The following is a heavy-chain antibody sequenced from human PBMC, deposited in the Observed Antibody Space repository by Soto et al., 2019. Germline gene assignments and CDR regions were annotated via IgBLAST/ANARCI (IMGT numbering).Heavy chain of an antibody. CDR3: ARYRREAVAGYALDN. D-gene: IGHD6-13*01. V-gene: IGHV4-59*01. Sequence: SETLSLTCTVSGGSISSNYWTWIRQPPGKGLEWIGYVYNSGSTNYNPSLKSRVTISEDTSKSQFSLKVNSMTAADTAVYYCARYRREAVAGYALDNWGQGILVTVSS. CDR1: GGSISSNY. CDR2: VYNSGST. J-gene: IGHJ4*02.